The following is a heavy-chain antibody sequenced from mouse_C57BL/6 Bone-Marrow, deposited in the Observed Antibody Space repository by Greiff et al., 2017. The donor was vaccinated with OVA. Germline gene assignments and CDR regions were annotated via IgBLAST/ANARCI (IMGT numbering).Heavy chain of an antibody. J-gene: IGHJ4*01. V-gene: IGHV14-4*01. CDR3: TTWLMDY. CDR1: GFNIKDDY. CDR2: IDPENGDT. Sequence: EVQVVESGAELVRPGASVKLSCTASGFNIKDDYMHWVKQRPEQGLEWIGWIDPENGDTEYASKFQGKATITADTSSNTAYLQLSSLTSEDTAVYYCTTWLMDYWGQGTSVTVSS.